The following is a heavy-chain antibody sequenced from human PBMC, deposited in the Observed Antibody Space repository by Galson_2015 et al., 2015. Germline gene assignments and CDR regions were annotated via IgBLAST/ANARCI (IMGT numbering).Heavy chain of an antibody. J-gene: IGHJ4*02. CDR1: GGTFSSYT. Sequence: SVKVSCKASGGTFSSYTINWVRQAPGQGLEWMGGLTPIFGTPDYAQKFQGRVSITADESTSTAYMELSSLRSEDAAVYYCARSFPRLHLGEFAPSYFDYWGQGSLVTVSS. CDR2: LTPIFGTP. CDR3: ARSFPRLHLGEFAPSYFDY. D-gene: IGHD3-16*01. V-gene: IGHV1-69*13.